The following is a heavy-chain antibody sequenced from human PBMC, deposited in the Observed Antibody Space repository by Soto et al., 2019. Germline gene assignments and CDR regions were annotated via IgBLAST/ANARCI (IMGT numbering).Heavy chain of an antibody. Sequence: QITLKESGPPLVKPTQTLTLTCTFSGFSLTTPGVGVGWFRQPPGKALEWLAVIYWNDDNRYSPSLRSRLTLTQDTSNNQVVATMTNLDPVDTATYYCARQSAYYHGSGMSIDFDIWGQGTMVTVSS. V-gene: IGHV2-5*01. D-gene: IGHD3-10*01. CDR3: ARQSAYYHGSGMSIDFDI. CDR1: GFSLTTPGVG. CDR2: IYWNDDN. J-gene: IGHJ3*02.